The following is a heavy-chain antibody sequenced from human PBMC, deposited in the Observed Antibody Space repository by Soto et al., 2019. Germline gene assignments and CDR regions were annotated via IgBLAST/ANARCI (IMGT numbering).Heavy chain of an antibody. J-gene: IGHJ6*02. D-gene: IGHD3-22*01. V-gene: IGHV3-21*01. CDR2: ISRSSTNI. CDR3: ARDLKVVASQSYIYYGMDV. CDR1: GFTFSNYT. Sequence: PGGSLRLSCSASGFTFSNYTMNWVRQAPGKGLDWVSSISRSSTNIFYADSVKGRFTVSRENAKNVVYLQINSLSAEDTGIYYCARDLKVVASQSYIYYGMDVWGQGPTVTVYS.